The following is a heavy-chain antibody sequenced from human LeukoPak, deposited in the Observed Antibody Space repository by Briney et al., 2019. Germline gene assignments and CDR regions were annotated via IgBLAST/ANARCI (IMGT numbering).Heavy chain of an antibody. J-gene: IGHJ4*02. CDR1: GFTFSSYA. CDR2: ISGSGGST. CDR3: ASLNYGSGSQVGAPDY. Sequence: GGSLRLSCAASGFTFSSYAMSWVRQAPGKGLEWVSAISGSGGSTYYADSVKGRFTISRDNSKNTLYLQMNSLRAEDTAVYYCASLNYGSGSQVGAPDYWGQGTLVTVSS. D-gene: IGHD3-10*01. V-gene: IGHV3-23*01.